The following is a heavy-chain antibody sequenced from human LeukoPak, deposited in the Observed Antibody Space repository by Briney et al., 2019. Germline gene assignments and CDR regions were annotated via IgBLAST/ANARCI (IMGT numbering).Heavy chain of an antibody. CDR1: GFTFSSYG. CDR2: ISYDGSNK. J-gene: IGHJ4*02. D-gene: IGHD3-10*01. CDR3: AYYSAASMGY. V-gene: IGHV3-30*03. Sequence: GGSLRLSCAASGFTFSSYGMHWVRQAPGKGLEWVAVISYDGSNKYFADSVKGRFTISRDNSKNTLYLQMNSLRAEDTAVYYCAYYSAASMGYWGQGTLVTISS.